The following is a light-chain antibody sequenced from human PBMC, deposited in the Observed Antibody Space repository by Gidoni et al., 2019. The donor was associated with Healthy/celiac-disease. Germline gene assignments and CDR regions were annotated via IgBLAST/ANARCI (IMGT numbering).Light chain of an antibody. J-gene: IGLJ3*02. Sequence: QSALTQPGSVSGVPGQAITISCPGTSSDVGSYNLVSWYQQHTGKAPKLMIYEGCKRPSGVSNRFSGSKSGNTASLTISGLQAEDEADYYCCSYAGSSTWVFGGGTKLTVL. CDR3: CSYAGSSTWV. V-gene: IGLV2-23*01. CDR1: SSDVGSYNL. CDR2: EGC.